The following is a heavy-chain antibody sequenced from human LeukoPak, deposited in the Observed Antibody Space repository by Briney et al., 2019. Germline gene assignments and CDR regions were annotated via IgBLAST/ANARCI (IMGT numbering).Heavy chain of an antibody. Sequence: SVKVSCKASGCTFISYAISWVRQAPGQGLEWMGGIIPIFGTANYAQKFQGKVTITADKSTSTAYMELSSLRSEDTAVYYCARERYCSSTSCYLWFDPWGQGTLVTGSS. CDR1: GCTFISYA. CDR3: ARERYCSSTSCYLWFDP. D-gene: IGHD2-2*01. V-gene: IGHV1-69*06. CDR2: IIPIFGTA. J-gene: IGHJ5*02.